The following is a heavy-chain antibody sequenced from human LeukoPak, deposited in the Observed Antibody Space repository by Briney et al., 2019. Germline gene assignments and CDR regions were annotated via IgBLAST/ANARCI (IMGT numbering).Heavy chain of an antibody. Sequence: GGSLRLSCAASGFTFSSYSMNWVRQAPGKGLEWVSYISTSSSTIYYADSVKGRFTISRDNAKNSLYLQMSSLSDDDTAVYFCARSRGVSDYWGQGTLVTVSS. CDR2: ISTSSSTI. J-gene: IGHJ4*02. CDR3: ARSRGVSDY. V-gene: IGHV3-48*02. D-gene: IGHD3-10*01. CDR1: GFTFSSYS.